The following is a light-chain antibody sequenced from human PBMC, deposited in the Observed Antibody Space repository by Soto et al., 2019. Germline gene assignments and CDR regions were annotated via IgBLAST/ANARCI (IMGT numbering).Light chain of an antibody. CDR2: GAS. CDR1: QSVSSN. CDR3: QKYNNWPRT. J-gene: IGKJ1*01. V-gene: IGKV3-15*01. Sequence: DIVLTQSPVTLSFSPGERSSLSCRSSQSVSSNLAWYHQKPGQAPRLLIYGASTRATGIPGRFSGSGSGTEFTLTISSLQSEDFAVYYCQKYNNWPRTFGQGTKV.